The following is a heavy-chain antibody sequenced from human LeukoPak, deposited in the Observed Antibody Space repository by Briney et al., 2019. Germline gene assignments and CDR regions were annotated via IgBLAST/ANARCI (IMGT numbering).Heavy chain of an antibody. J-gene: IGHJ6*02. V-gene: IGHV1-18*01. CDR2: ISAYNGNT. D-gene: IGHD3-10*01. Sequence: GASVKVSCKASGYTFTSYGISWVRQAPGQGLEWMGWISAYNGNTNYAQKLQGRVTMTTDTSTSTAYMELRSLRSDDTAVYYCARDGGPGIWFGENYYYGMDVWGQGTTVTVSS. CDR1: GYTFTSYG. CDR3: ARDGGPGIWFGENYYYGMDV.